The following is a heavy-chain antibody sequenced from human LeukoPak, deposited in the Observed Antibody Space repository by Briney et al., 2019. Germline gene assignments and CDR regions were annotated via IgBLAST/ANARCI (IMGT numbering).Heavy chain of an antibody. CDR2: IYYSGST. D-gene: IGHD6-13*01. Sequence: SETLSLTCTVSGGSISSSSYYWGWSRQPPGKGLEWIGSIYYSGSTYYYPSLKSRVTISVDTSKNQFSLKLSSVTAADTAVYYCARGLSGSSWSFDYWGQGTLVTVSS. V-gene: IGHV4-39*01. CDR1: GGSISSSSYY. CDR3: ARGLSGSSWSFDY. J-gene: IGHJ4*02.